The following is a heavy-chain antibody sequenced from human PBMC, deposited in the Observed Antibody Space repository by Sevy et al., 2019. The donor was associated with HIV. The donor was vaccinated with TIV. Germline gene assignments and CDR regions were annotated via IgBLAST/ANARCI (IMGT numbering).Heavy chain of an antibody. D-gene: IGHD6-19*01. CDR3: ARESGYSSSPEAFDI. V-gene: IGHV3-53*01. CDR2: KYDAGST. Sequence: GGSLRLSCAASGFTVSSVYMSWVRQAPGKGLEWVSLKYDAGSTYFADSVEGGFTISRDDSKNTLYLQMNSLRAEDTAVYFCARESGYSSSPEAFDIWGQGTMVTVSS. J-gene: IGHJ3*02. CDR1: GFTVSSVY.